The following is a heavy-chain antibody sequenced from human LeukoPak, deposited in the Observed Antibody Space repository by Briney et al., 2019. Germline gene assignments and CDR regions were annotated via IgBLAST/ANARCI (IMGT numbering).Heavy chain of an antibody. J-gene: IGHJ4*02. D-gene: IGHD4-17*01. Sequence: ASVKVSCKASGYTFTGYYMHWVRQAPGQGLEWMGWINPNSGGTNYAQKFQGRVTMTRDTSIGTAYMELSRLRSDDTAVYYCARDDVTTGGAIDYWGQGTLVTVSS. CDR2: INPNSGGT. CDR3: ARDDVTTGGAIDY. CDR1: GYTFTGYY. V-gene: IGHV1-2*02.